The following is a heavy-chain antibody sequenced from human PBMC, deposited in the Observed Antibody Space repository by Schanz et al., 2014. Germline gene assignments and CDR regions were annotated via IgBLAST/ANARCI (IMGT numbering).Heavy chain of an antibody. D-gene: IGHD3-10*01. CDR3: AKYRGYDRVSGSYRELEY. CDR2: IGVDGTTT. V-gene: IGHV3-23*01. Sequence: EVQLLESGGGLVQPGGSLRLSCLASGFAFSSYGMNWLRQAPGKGLGWVSVIGVDGTTTYYADSVKGRFTISRDNSKNTLYLQMNSRRPEDTAVYYGAKYRGYDRVSGSYRELEYWGQGTLVTGSS. CDR1: GFAFSSYG. J-gene: IGHJ4*02.